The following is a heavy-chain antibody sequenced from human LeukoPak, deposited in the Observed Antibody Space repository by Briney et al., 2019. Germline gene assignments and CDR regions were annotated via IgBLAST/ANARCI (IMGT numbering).Heavy chain of an antibody. D-gene: IGHD3-22*01. CDR1: GFTFSSYW. CDR2: ISSSGSTI. V-gene: IGHV3-48*04. Sequence: PGGSLRLSCAASGFTFSSYWMNWVRQAPGKGLGWVSYISSSGSTIYYADSVKRRFTISRDNAKNSLYLHMNSLTAEDTAVYYGARYNYDMSWYFDYWGQGTLVTVSS. J-gene: IGHJ4*02. CDR3: ARYNYDMSWYFDY.